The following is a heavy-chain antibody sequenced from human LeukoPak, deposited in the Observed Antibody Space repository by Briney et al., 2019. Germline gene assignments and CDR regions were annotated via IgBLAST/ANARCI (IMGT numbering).Heavy chain of an antibody. J-gene: IGHJ4*02. CDR1: GFPFSSYG. V-gene: IGHV3-53*01. CDR3: ARVAMGDQWLVRYFDY. Sequence: PGGSLRLSCAASGFPFSSYGMHWVRQAPGKGLEWVSVIYSGGSTYYADSVKGRFTISRDNSKNTLYLQMNSLRAEDTAVYYCARVAMGDQWLVRYFDYWGQGTLVTVSS. CDR2: IYSGGST. D-gene: IGHD6-19*01.